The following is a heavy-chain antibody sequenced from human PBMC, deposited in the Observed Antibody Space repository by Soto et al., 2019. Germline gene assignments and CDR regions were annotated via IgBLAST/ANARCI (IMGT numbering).Heavy chain of an antibody. D-gene: IGHD3-22*01. CDR1: GGSISSYY. CDR3: ARWRAPTPYYYESSGYHRPYYYYGMDV. V-gene: IGHV4-59*08. J-gene: IGHJ6*02. CDR2: IYYSGST. Sequence: PSETLSLTCTVSGGSISSYYWSWIRQPPGKGLEWIGYIYYSGSTNYNPSLKSRVTISVDTSKNQFSLKLSSVTAADTAVYYCARWRAPTPYYYESSGYHRPYYYYGMDVWGQGTTVTVSS.